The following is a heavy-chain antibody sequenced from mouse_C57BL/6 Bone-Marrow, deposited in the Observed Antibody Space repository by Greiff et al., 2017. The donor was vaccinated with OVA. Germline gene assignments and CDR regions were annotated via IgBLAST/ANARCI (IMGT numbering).Heavy chain of an antibody. Sequence: EVKLQESGAELVRPGASVKLSCTASGFNIKDDYMHWVKQRPEQGLEWIGWIDPENGDTEYASKFQGKATITADPSSNTAYLQLSSLTSEDTAVYYCTMMVTTNFDYWGQGTTLTVSS. D-gene: IGHD2-2*01. CDR3: TMMVTTNFDY. CDR1: GFNIKDDY. CDR2: IDPENGDT. V-gene: IGHV14-4*01. J-gene: IGHJ2*01.